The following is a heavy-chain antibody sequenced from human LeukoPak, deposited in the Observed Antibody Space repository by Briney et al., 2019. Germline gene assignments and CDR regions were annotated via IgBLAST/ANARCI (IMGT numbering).Heavy chain of an antibody. D-gene: IGHD1-1*01. V-gene: IGHV4-61*01. CDR3: ARGHRNNWRFDY. CDR1: GDSVSIDTSY. Sequence: PSETLSLTCTVSGDSVSIDTSYWSWIRQPPGKGLEWIGYIGYSGSTDYNPSHKSRVSISLGRSKNQISLKLTSVTAADTAVYFCARGHRNNWRFDYWGQGILVTVSS. CDR2: IGYSGST. J-gene: IGHJ4*02.